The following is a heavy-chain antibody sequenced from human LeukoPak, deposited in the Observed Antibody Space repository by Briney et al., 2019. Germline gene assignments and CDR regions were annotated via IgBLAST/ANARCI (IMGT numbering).Heavy chain of an antibody. V-gene: IGHV3-30*03. J-gene: IGHJ4*02. Sequence: GGSLRLSCAASGFTFSSYGMHWVRQAPGKGLEWVAVISYDGSNKYYADSVKGRFTISRDNSKNTLYLQMNSLRAEDTAVYYCADILGYCSSTSCSTTDYWGQGTLVTVSS. CDR2: ISYDGSNK. CDR1: GFTFSSYG. D-gene: IGHD2-2*01. CDR3: ADILGYCSSTSCSTTDY.